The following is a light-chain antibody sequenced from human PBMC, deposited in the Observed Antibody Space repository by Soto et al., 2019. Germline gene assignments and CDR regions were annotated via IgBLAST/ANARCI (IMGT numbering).Light chain of an antibody. Sequence: EIVMTQSPATLSVSPGERATLSCRASQSVSSNLAWYQQKPGQAPRLLIYGASTRATDIPARFSGSGSGTEFTLTISSLQSGDFAVYYCQQYNNWPSYTFGPGTKLEIK. CDR2: GAS. CDR1: QSVSSN. V-gene: IGKV3-15*01. J-gene: IGKJ2*01. CDR3: QQYNNWPSYT.